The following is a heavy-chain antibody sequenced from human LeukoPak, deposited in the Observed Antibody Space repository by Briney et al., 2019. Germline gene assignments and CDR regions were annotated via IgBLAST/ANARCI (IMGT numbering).Heavy chain of an antibody. CDR2: ISYDGSNK. CDR3: ARSYYYDSSGYLDY. V-gene: IGHV3-30-3*01. CDR1: GFTFSSYA. Sequence: GGSLRLSCAASGFTFSSYAMHWVRQAPGKGLEWVAVISYDGSNKYYADSVKGRFTISRDNSKNTLYLQMNSLRAEDTAVYYCARSYYYDSSGYLDYWGQGTLVTVSS. D-gene: IGHD3-22*01. J-gene: IGHJ4*02.